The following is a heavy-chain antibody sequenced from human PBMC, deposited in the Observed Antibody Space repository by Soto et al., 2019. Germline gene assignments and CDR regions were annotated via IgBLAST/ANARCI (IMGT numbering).Heavy chain of an antibody. J-gene: IGHJ1*01. D-gene: IGHD3-3*01. Sequence: EVQLLESGGGLVQPGGSLRLSCAASGFTFSSYAMSWVRQAPGKGLEWVSAISGSGGSTYCADSVKGRFTISRDNSKNTLYLQMISLGAEDTSVYNSATGGATSYDFWRGYFPEYFQHWGQGTLVTVSS. CDR3: ATGGATSYDFWRGYFPEYFQH. CDR1: GFTFSSYA. V-gene: IGHV3-23*01. CDR2: ISGSGGST.